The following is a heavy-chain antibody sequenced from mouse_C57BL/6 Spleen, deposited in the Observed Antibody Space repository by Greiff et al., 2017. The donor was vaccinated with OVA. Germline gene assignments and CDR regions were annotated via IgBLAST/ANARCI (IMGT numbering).Heavy chain of an antibody. CDR2: IYPRSGNN. CDR1: GYTFTSYG. Sequence: QVQLQQSGAELARPGASVKLSCKASGYTFTSYGISWVKQRTGQGLEWIGEIYPRSGNNYYNEKFKGKATLTADKSSSTAYMELRSLTSEDSAVYFCARDYGSSYAMDYWGQGTSVTVSS. V-gene: IGHV1-81*01. J-gene: IGHJ4*01. CDR3: ARDYGSSYAMDY. D-gene: IGHD1-1*01.